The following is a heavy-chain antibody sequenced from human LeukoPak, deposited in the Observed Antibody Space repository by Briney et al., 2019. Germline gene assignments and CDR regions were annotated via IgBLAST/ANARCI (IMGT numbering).Heavy chain of an antibody. V-gene: IGHV3-9*01. D-gene: IGHD2-2*01. CDR3: AKAGCSSTSCQVDV. J-gene: IGHJ6*02. CDR1: GFTFDDYA. CDR2: ISWNSGSI. Sequence: GRSLRLSCAASGFTFDDYAMHWVRQAPGKGLEWVSGISWNSGSIGYADSVKGRFTISRDNAKNSLYLRMNSLRAEDTALYYCAKAGCSSTSCQVDVWGQGTTVTVSS.